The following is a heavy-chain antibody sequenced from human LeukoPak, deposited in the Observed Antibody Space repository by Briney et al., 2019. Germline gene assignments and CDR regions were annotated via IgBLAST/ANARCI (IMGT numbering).Heavy chain of an antibody. J-gene: IGHJ4*02. Sequence: PGGSLRLSCAASGFTFSSYWVSWVRQAPGKGLEWVANIKQDGSEKYYVDSVKGRFTISRDNAKNSLYLQMNSLRAEDTAVYYCAREWSYDSSGYYPFYWGQGTLVTVSS. CDR2: IKQDGSEK. CDR3: AREWSYDSSGYYPFY. V-gene: IGHV3-7*01. CDR1: GFTFSSYW. D-gene: IGHD3-22*01.